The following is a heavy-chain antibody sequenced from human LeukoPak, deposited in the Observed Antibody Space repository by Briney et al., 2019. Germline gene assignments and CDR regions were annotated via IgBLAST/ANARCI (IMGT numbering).Heavy chain of an antibody. CDR1: GFTFSTYA. CDR2: ISYDGSNK. CDR3: ARVAKATHSYAYGDDAFDI. Sequence: GGSLRLSRAASGFTFSTYAMHWVRQAPGKGLEWVALISYDGSNKYYADSVKGRFALSRDNSKNTLYLQMSSLRAEDTAVYYCARVAKATHSYAYGDDAFDIWGQGTMVTVSS. J-gene: IGHJ3*02. D-gene: IGHD5-18*01. V-gene: IGHV3-30*09.